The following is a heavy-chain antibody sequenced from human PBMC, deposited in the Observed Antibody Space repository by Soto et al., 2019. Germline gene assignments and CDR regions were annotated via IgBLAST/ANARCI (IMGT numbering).Heavy chain of an antibody. D-gene: IGHD3-9*01. V-gene: IGHV4-38-2*02. CDR3: AREGDGYDILTGYSKVWFDP. J-gene: IGHJ5*02. Sequence: SETLSLTCAVSGYSISSGYYWGWIRQPPGKGLEWIGSIYHSGSTYYNPSLKSRVTISVDTSKNQFSLKLSSVTAADTAVYYCAREGDGYDILTGYSKVWFDPWGQGTLVTVSS. CDR1: GYSISSGYY. CDR2: IYHSGST.